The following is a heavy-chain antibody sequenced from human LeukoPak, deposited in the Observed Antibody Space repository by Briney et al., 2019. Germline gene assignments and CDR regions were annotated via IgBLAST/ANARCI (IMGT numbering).Heavy chain of an antibody. CDR3: ARVIGYCSSNSCYYWFDP. CDR1: GDPISSYY. Sequence: SETLSLTCTVSGDPISSYYGSSIRQPAGKGLEWIGRIYTSGSTNYNPSLQRRVTMSVDTSKNQFSLKLSSVTAADTAVYYCARVIGYCSSNSCYYWFDPWGQGTLVTVSS. J-gene: IGHJ5*02. D-gene: IGHD2-2*01. CDR2: IYTSGST. V-gene: IGHV4-4*07.